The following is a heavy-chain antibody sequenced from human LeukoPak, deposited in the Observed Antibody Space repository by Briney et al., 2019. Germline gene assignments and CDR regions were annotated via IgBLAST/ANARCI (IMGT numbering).Heavy chain of an antibody. CDR2: ISSSGSTI. D-gene: IGHD2-15*01. CDR1: GFTFSSYW. J-gene: IGHJ4*02. CDR3: VRDYGGSSPFDY. V-gene: IGHV3-48*04. Sequence: GGSLRLSCAASGFTFSSYWMNWVRQAPGKGLEWVSYISSSGSTIYYADSVKGRFTISRDNAKNSLYLQMNSLRAEDTAVYYCVRDYGGSSPFDYWGQGTLVTVSS.